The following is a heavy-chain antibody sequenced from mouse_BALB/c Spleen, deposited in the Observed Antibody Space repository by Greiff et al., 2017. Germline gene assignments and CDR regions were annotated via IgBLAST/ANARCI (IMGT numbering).Heavy chain of an antibody. D-gene: IGHD2-14*01. Sequence: EVMLVESGPGLVKPSQSLSLTCTVTGYSITSDYAWNWIRQFPGNKLEWMGYISYSGSTSYNPSLKSRISITRDTSKNQFFLQLNSVTTEDTATYYCARRGRYDYYAMDYWGQGTSVTVSS. CDR2: ISYSGST. CDR3: ARRGRYDYYAMDY. J-gene: IGHJ4*01. CDR1: GYSITSDYA. V-gene: IGHV3-2*02.